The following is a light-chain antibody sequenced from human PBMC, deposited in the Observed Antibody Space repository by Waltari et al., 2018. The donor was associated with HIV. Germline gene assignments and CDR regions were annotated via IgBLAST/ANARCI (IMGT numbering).Light chain of an antibody. CDR2: KDS. CDR1: ALPKQY. V-gene: IGLV3-25*03. Sequence: SYELTQPPSVSVSPGQTARITCPGDALPKQYAYWYQQKAGQAPGRVIYKDSERPSGIPERFAGSSSGTTVTLTISGVQAEDEADYYCESADSSLWVFGGGTKLTVL. J-gene: IGLJ3*02. CDR3: ESADSSLWV.